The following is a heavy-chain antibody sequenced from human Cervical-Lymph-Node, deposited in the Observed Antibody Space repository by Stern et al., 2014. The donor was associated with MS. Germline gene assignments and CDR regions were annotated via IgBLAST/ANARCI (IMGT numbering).Heavy chain of an antibody. CDR3: VREDGDFDY. CDR2: IGHDENKN. Sequence: DQLVESGGGVVQPGGSLRLSCAASGFTFSSHVMHWVRQAPGKGLEWVEVIGHDENKNAYADSVKGRFTISRDNSNNTLSLQMNSLRAEDTAVYYCVREDGDFDYWGQGTLVTVSS. V-gene: IGHV3-30-3*01. D-gene: IGHD2-8*01. CDR1: GFTFSSHV. J-gene: IGHJ4*02.